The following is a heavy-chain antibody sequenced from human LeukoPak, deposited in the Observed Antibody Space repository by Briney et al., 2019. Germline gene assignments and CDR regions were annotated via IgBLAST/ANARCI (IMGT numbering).Heavy chain of an antibody. Sequence: PSETLSLTCAVYGGSFSGYYWSWIRQPPGKGLEWIGEINHSGSTNYSPSLKSRVTISVDTSKNQFSLKLSSVTAADTAVYYCARGGAWIQLSPFGYWGQGTLVTVSS. V-gene: IGHV4-34*01. CDR2: INHSGST. CDR1: GGSFSGYY. D-gene: IGHD5-18*01. CDR3: ARGGAWIQLSPFGY. J-gene: IGHJ4*02.